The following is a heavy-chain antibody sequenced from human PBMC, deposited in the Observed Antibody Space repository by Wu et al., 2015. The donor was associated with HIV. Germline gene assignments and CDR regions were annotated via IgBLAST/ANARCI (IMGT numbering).Heavy chain of an antibody. D-gene: IGHD2-15*01. Sequence: QVQLVQSGAEVKKPGASVKVSCKASGYTFTSYGIGWARQAPGQGLEWMGWISAYNGNTNYAQKLQGRVTMTTDTSTSTAYMELRSLRSDDTAVYYCARDLSRGYCSGGSCYSFDYVGRGNAGHRLL. CDR1: GYTFTSYG. CDR2: ISAYNGNT. V-gene: IGHV1-18*01. J-gene: IGHJ4*02. CDR3: ARDLSRGYCSGGSCYSFDY.